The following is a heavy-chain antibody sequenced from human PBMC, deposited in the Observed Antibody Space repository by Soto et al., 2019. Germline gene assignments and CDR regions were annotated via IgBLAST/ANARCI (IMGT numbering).Heavy chain of an antibody. CDR1: GFTFSSYG. V-gene: IGHV3-30*18. Sequence: QVQLVESGGGVVQPGRSLRLSCAASGFTFSSYGMHWVRQAPGKGLEWVAVISYDGSNKYYADSVKGRFTISRDNSKNTLYLQMNSLRAEDTAVYYCAKALYSGSYAGGEWDYWGQGTLVTVSS. CDR2: ISYDGSNK. CDR3: AKALYSGSYAGGEWDY. J-gene: IGHJ4*02. D-gene: IGHD1-26*01.